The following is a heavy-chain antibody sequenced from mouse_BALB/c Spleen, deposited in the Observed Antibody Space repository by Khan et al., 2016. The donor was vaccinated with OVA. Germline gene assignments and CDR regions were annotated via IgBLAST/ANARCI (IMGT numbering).Heavy chain of an antibody. CDR1: GYTFTSYY. J-gene: IGHJ2*01. CDR3: ARSDSGTVFDY. D-gene: IGHD4-1*01. V-gene: IGHV1S56*01. Sequence: VQLQESGPELVKPGASVRISCKAPGYTFTSYYIHWVRQRPGQGLEWIGWIYPTYVDTKYNEKFKDKATLTADTSSSAAYMQFSSLTSEDSAVYFCARSDSGTVFDYWGQGTTLTVSS. CDR2: IYPTYVDT.